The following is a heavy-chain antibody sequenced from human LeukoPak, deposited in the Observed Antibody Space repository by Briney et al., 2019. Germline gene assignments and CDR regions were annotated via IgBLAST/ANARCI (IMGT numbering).Heavy chain of an antibody. Sequence: PGGSLRLSCAGSGFTFSSYWMSWVRQAPGKGLEWVANIKQDGSEKYYVDSVKGRFTISRDNAKNTVYLQMNSLRAEDTAVYYCVRDWGYDSSGYWQKYFDTWGQGTLVTVSS. J-gene: IGHJ4*02. CDR3: VRDWGYDSSGYWQKYFDT. CDR1: GFTFSSYW. CDR2: IKQDGSEK. V-gene: IGHV3-7*01. D-gene: IGHD3-22*01.